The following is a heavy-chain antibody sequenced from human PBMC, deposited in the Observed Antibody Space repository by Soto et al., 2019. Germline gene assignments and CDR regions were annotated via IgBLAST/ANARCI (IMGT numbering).Heavy chain of an antibody. D-gene: IGHD4-17*01. Sequence: ESLKISCKGSGYSFTSYWIGWVRQMPGKGLEWMGIIYPGDSDTRYSPSFQGQVTISADKSISTAYLQWSSLKASDTAMYYCARVGSTTYYYYGMDVWGQGTTVTVSS. CDR3: ARVGSTTYYYYGMDV. CDR2: IYPGDSDT. J-gene: IGHJ6*02. CDR1: GYSFTSYW. V-gene: IGHV5-51*01.